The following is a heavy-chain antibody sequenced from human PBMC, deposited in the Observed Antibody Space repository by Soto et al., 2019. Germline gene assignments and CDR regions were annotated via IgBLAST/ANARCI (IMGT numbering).Heavy chain of an antibody. CDR3: ARDARRIAARLFYGMDV. J-gene: IGHJ6*02. D-gene: IGHD6-6*01. Sequence: GGSLRLSCAASGFTFSSYAMSWVRQAPGKGLEWVAVIWYDGSNKYYADSVKGRFTISRDNSKNTLYLQMNSLRAEDTAVYYCARDARRIAARLFYGMDVWGQGTTVTVSS. CDR2: IWYDGSNK. V-gene: IGHV3-33*08. CDR1: GFTFSSYA.